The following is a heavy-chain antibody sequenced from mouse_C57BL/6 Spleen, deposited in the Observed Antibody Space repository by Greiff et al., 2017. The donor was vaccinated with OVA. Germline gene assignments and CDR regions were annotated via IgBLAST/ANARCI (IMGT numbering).Heavy chain of an antibody. CDR2: IDPSDSET. D-gene: IGHD1-1*01. CDR1: GYTFTSYW. V-gene: IGHV1-52*01. Sequence: VQLQQPGAELVRPGSSVKLSCKASGYTFTSYWMHWVKQRPIQGLEWIGNIDPSDSETHYNQKFKDKATLTVDKSSSTAYMQLSSLTSEDSAVYYCARGYYGSRVSFAYWGQGTLVTVSA. J-gene: IGHJ3*01. CDR3: ARGYYGSRVSFAY.